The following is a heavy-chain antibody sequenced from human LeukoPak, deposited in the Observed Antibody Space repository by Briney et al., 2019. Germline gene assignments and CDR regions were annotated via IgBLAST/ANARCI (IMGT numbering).Heavy chain of an antibody. CDR1: GFTLSDYN. J-gene: IGHJ6*03. Sequence: GGSLRLSCAAPGFTLSDYNMRWVRQAPGEGLEWGLSISRSGSTKYYADSVKGRFTISRDNAKNSLFLQMNSLRAEDTAVYYCTRVLRYCSGGNCYSGGLGYMDVWGKGTTVTISS. D-gene: IGHD2-15*01. CDR2: ISRSGSTK. V-gene: IGHV3-11*01. CDR3: TRVLRYCSGGNCYSGGLGYMDV.